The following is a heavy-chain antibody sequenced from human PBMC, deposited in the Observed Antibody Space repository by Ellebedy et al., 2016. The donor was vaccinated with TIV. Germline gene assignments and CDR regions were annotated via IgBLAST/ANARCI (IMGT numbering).Heavy chain of an antibody. CDR3: ARGRTYSYGSLRPYGMDV. Sequence: GSLRLSCAVYGGSFSGYYWSWIRQPPGKGLEWIGEINHSGSTNYNPSLKSRVTISVDTSKNQFSLKLSSVTAADTAVYFCARGRTYSYGSLRPYGMDVWGQGTTVTVSS. CDR2: INHSGST. CDR1: GGSFSGYY. D-gene: IGHD5-18*01. J-gene: IGHJ6*02. V-gene: IGHV4-34*01.